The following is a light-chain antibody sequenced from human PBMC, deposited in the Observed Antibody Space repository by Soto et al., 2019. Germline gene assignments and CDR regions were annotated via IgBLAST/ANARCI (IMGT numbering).Light chain of an antibody. CDR2: GAS. CDR1: QSVSSSY. V-gene: IGKV3-20*01. J-gene: IGKJ1*01. Sequence: EIVLTQSPGTLSLSPGERATLSCRASQSVSSSYLAWYQQKPGQAPRLLIYGASSRATGIPDRFSGSGSGTDCTLTISIREPEDFAVYYCQQYGSSLVTFGQGTKVEIK. CDR3: QQYGSSLVT.